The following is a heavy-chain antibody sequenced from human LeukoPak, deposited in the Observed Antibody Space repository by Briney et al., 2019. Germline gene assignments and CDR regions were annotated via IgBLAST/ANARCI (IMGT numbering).Heavy chain of an antibody. Sequence: GGSLRLSCAASGFTFRSYAMSWVRQAPGKGLEWVSAISGSGGSTYYPDSVQGRFTISRDNSKNTLYLQMNSLRAEDTAVYYCARGGYSGYDSGFDYWGQGTLVTVSS. CDR3: ARGGYSGYDSGFDY. D-gene: IGHD5-12*01. V-gene: IGHV3-23*01. J-gene: IGHJ4*02. CDR2: ISGSGGST. CDR1: GFTFRSYA.